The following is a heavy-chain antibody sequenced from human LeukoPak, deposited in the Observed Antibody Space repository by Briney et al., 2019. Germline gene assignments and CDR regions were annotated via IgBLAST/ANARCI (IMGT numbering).Heavy chain of an antibody. J-gene: IGHJ3*02. CDR3: ARDSIVVVTAAGVAFDI. CDR1: GFTFSSYS. CDR2: ISSSSSYI. D-gene: IGHD2-21*02. Sequence: PGGSLRLSCAASGFTFSSYSMNWVRQAPGKGLEWVSSISSSSSYIYYADSVKGRFTISRDNAKNSLYLQMNSLRAEDTAVYYCARDSIVVVTAAGVAFDIWGQGTMVTVSS. V-gene: IGHV3-21*01.